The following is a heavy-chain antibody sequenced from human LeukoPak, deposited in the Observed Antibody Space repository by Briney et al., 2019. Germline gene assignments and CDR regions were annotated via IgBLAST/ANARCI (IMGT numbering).Heavy chain of an antibody. CDR1: GGSISSSNW. J-gene: IGHJ6*02. V-gene: IGHV4-4*02. CDR2: IYHSGST. CDR3: ARTIVITTTIIQDYYYYGMDV. D-gene: IGHD3-22*01. Sequence: SEILSLTCAVSGGSISSSNWWSWVRQPPGKGLEWIGEIYHSGSTNYNPSLKSRVTISVDKSKNQFSLKLSSVTAADTAVYYCARTIVITTTIIQDYYYYGMDVWGQGTTVTVSS.